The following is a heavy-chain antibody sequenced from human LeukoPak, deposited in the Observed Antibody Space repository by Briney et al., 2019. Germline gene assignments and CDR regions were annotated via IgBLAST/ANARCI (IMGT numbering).Heavy chain of an antibody. V-gene: IGHV1-2*02. CDR2: INPNSGGT. CDR3: ARDQGSSWYKVFDY. CDR1: GYTFTGYY. J-gene: IGHJ4*02. Sequence: ASVKVSCKASGYTFTGYYMRWVRQAPGQGLEWMGWINPNSGGTNYAQKFQGRVTMTRDTSISTAYMELSRLRSDDTAVYYCARDQGSSWYKVFDYWGQGTLVTVSS. D-gene: IGHD6-13*01.